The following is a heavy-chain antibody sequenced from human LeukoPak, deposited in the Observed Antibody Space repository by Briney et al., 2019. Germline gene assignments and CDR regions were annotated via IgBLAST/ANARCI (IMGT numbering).Heavy chain of an antibody. J-gene: IGHJ6*02. CDR2: ISSSSSYI. V-gene: IGHV3-21*01. Sequence: KSGGSLRLSCTASGFTFSIYSMNWVRQAPGKGLEWVSSISSSSSYIYYADSLKGRFTISRDNANNSLYLQMNSLRAEDTAVYYCARAARYYGQDYHNMDVWGQGTTVTVSS. D-gene: IGHD4-17*01. CDR3: ARAARYYGQDYHNMDV. CDR1: GFTFSIYS.